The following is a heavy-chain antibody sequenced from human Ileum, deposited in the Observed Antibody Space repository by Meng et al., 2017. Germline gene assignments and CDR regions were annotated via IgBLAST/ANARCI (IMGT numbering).Heavy chain of an antibody. CDR1: NGALTNVNNY. CDR3: AREFYVDTAMVIDS. J-gene: IGHJ4*02. Sequence: QVQLQESGPGLVKPSQTLSLTCSVSNGALTNVNNYWNWIRQAPGQALEHIGYIYYDGSSYATPSLKSRVTMSIVTSTNQFSLRLDSVTAADTAVYYCAREFYVDTAMVIDSWGPGALVTVSS. D-gene: IGHD5-18*01. CDR2: IYYDGSS. V-gene: IGHV4-30-4*01.